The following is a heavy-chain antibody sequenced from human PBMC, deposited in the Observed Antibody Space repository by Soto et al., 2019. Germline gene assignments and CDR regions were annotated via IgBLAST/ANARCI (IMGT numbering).Heavy chain of an antibody. CDR3: ARGDYGPWGWGYYYYGMDV. J-gene: IGHJ6*02. V-gene: IGHV3-30-3*01. Sequence: QVQLVESGGGVVQPGRSLRLSCAASGFTFSSYAMHWVRQAPGKGLEWVAVISYDGSNKYYADSVKGRFTISRDNSKNPLYLRVNRLGAEDTAVYYCARGDYGPWGWGYYYYGMDVWGQGTTVPVSS. CDR2: ISYDGSNK. CDR1: GFTFSSYA. D-gene: IGHD4-17*01.